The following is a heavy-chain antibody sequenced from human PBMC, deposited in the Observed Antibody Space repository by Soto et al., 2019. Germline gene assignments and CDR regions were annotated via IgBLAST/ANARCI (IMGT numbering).Heavy chain of an antibody. Sequence: QVQLQESGPGLVKPSETLSLTCTVSGGSISSYYWSWIRQPPGKGLEWIGYIYYSGSTNYNPSLKSRVTISVDTSKNQFSLKLSSVTAADTAVYYCAGKAASWYDQLGYFQHWGQGTLVTVSS. D-gene: IGHD6-13*01. J-gene: IGHJ1*01. CDR3: AGKAASWYDQLGYFQH. CDR1: GGSISSYY. V-gene: IGHV4-59*08. CDR2: IYYSGST.